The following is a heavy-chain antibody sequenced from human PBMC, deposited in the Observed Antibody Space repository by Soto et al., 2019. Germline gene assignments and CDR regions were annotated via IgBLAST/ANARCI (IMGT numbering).Heavy chain of an antibody. Sequence: EVQLLESGGGLVQPGGSLRLSCAASTFTFSSYAMSWVRQAPGKGLEWVSTISGSGGSTYYADSVKGRFTISRDNSKSALCLQMNSLRAEDTAIYYCAKESDISLFYFDDWGQGTLVTVSS. CDR2: ISGSGGST. CDR3: AKESDISLFYFDD. D-gene: IGHD2-15*01. J-gene: IGHJ4*02. V-gene: IGHV3-23*01. CDR1: TFTFSSYA.